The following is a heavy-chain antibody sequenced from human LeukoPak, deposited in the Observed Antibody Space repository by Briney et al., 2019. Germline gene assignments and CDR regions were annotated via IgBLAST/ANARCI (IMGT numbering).Heavy chain of an antibody. J-gene: IGHJ6*02. CDR2: ISSSGSTI. V-gene: IGHV3-11*01. CDR1: GFTFSDYY. D-gene: IGHD2-2*01. Sequence: GGSLRLSCAASGFTFSDYYMSWIRQAPGKGLEWVSYISSSGSTIYYADSVKGRFTISRDNAKNSLYMQMNSLRAEDTAVYCCARGFDCSSASCSCMDVWGQGTTVIVSS. CDR3: ARGFDCSSASCSCMDV.